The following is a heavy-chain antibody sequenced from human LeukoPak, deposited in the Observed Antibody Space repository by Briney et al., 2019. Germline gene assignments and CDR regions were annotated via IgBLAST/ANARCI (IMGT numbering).Heavy chain of an antibody. D-gene: IGHD3-10*01. J-gene: IGHJ4*02. V-gene: IGHV3-74*01. Sequence: GALRLSCAASGFTFSSYWMHWVRQTPGKGLGWVSRVSAEGSTTYDADSWKGRFTICRDNAKNTLYLQMNSLRAEDTAVYYCATYYNSGPYSLDYWGQGTLVTVSS. CDR1: GFTFSSYW. CDR2: VSAEGSTT. CDR3: ATYYNSGPYSLDY.